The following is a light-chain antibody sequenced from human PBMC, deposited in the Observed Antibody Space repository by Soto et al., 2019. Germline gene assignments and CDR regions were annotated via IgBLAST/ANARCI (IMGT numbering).Light chain of an antibody. CDR3: QHYNG. CDR2: KAS. J-gene: IGKJ1*01. Sequence: DIQMTQSPSTLSASVGDRVTITCRASQSISSWLAWYQQKPGKAPKLLIYKASSLESGVPSRFSGSGSGTEFTLTISSLQPDDFATYYCQHYNGFGQGTKVEIK. CDR1: QSISSW. V-gene: IGKV1-5*03.